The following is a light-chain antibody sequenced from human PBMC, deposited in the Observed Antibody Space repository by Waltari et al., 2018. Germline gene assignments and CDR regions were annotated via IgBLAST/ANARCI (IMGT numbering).Light chain of an antibody. CDR3: QQSKIWPA. CDR1: QGISID. J-gene: IGKJ1*01. Sequence: EIVMTQSPATLSVSPGERATLSCRASQGISIDLAWYQQKPGQAPRLLNFGASTSATGVPARFSGSGSGTEFTLTISSLQSEDFGVYYCQQSKIWPAFGQGTKVEIK. CDR2: GAS. V-gene: IGKV3-15*01.